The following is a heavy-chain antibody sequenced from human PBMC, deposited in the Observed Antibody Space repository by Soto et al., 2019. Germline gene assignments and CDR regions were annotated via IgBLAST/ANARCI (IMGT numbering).Heavy chain of an antibody. D-gene: IGHD5-18*01. CDR2: FRGSGSNT. Sequence: PGGSLRLSCAASGFTFSSYAMSWVRQAPGKGLEWISGFRGSGSNTYYADSVEGRFTISRDNAKNSLYLQMNSLRAEDTAVYYCARVISVGYSYGYRENYYYYYGMDVWGQGTTVTVSS. V-gene: IGHV3-23*01. J-gene: IGHJ6*02. CDR1: GFTFSSYA. CDR3: ARVISVGYSYGYRENYYYYYGMDV.